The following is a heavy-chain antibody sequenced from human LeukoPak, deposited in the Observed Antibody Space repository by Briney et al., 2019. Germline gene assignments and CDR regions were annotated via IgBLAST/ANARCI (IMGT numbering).Heavy chain of an antibody. Sequence: SETLSLTCAVYGGSLSGYYWSWIRQPPGKGLDWMGEINHSGSTNNNPSLKSRVTISVDTSKNQFSLKLSSVTAADTAVYSCARGLWFQTYYFDYWGQGTLVTVSS. CDR2: INHSGST. V-gene: IGHV4-34*01. CDR3: ARGLWFQTYYFDY. J-gene: IGHJ4*02. CDR1: GGSLSGYY. D-gene: IGHD2-21*01.